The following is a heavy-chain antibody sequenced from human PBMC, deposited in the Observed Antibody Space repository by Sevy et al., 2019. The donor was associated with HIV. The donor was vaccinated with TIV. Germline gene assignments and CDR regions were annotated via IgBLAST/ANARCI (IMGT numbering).Heavy chain of an antibody. V-gene: IGHV1-69*06. CDR2: IIPIFGTA. D-gene: IGHD6-19*01. J-gene: IGHJ6*03. CDR1: GGTFSSYA. CDR3: ARAEGAAVAGGYYYYYMDV. Sequence: ASVKVSYKASGGTFSSYAINWVRQAPGQGLEWMVGIIPIFGTANYAQKFQGRVTITADKSTSTAYMELSSLRSEDTAVYYCARAEGAAVAGGYYYYYMDVWGKGTTVTVSS.